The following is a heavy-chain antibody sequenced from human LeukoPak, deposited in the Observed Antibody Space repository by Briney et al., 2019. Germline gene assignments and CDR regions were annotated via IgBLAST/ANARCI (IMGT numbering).Heavy chain of an antibody. J-gene: IGHJ3*02. CDR2: LYSGGSA. V-gene: IGHV3-66*01. D-gene: IGHD6-19*01. CDR3: AKHSSGWSDAFDI. Sequence: PGGSLRLSCAASGFTVSSKYMSWVRQAPGKGLEWVSVLYSGGSAYYADSVKGRFTISRDNSKNTLYLQMNSLRAEDTAVYYCAKHSSGWSDAFDIWGLGTMVTVSS. CDR1: GFTVSSKY.